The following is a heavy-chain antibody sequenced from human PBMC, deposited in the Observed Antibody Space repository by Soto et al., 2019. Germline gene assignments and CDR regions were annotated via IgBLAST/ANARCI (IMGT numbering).Heavy chain of an antibody. CDR2: INSDGSST. CDR1: GFTFSSYW. D-gene: IGHD2-15*01. V-gene: IGHV3-74*01. Sequence: PGGSLRLSCAASGFTFSSYWMHWVRQAPGKGLVWVSRINSDGSSTSYADSVKGRFTISRDNAKNTLYLQMNSLRAEDTAVYYCARVVLYCCGGSCYSRGPQIDYWGQGTRVTGSS. CDR3: ARVVLYCCGGSCYSRGPQIDY. J-gene: IGHJ4*02.